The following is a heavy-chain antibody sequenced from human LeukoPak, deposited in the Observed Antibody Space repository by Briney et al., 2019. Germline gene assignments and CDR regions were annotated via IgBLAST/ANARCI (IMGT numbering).Heavy chain of an antibody. CDR1: GFTFSDYY. CDR3: ARRFDWGSDYYYYYMDV. J-gene: IGHJ6*03. V-gene: IGHV3-11*01. CDR2: ISSSGSTI. D-gene: IGHD7-27*01. Sequence: GGSLRLSCAAPGFTFSDYYMSWIRQAPGKGLEWVSYISSSGSTIYYADSVKGRFTVSRDNAKNSLYLQMNSLRAEDTAVYYCARRFDWGSDYYYYYMDVWGKGTTVTVSS.